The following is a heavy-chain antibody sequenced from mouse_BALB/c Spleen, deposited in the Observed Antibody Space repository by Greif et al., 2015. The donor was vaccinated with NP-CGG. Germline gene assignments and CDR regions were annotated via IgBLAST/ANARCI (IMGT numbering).Heavy chain of an antibody. CDR1: GFNIKDTY. J-gene: IGHJ2*01. Sequence: VQLQQSGAELVKPGASVKLSCTASGFNIKDTYMHWVKQRPEQGLEWIGRIDPANGNTKYDPKFQGKATITADTSSNTAYLQLSSLTSEDTAVYYCASDYYGSSYVEDYWGQGTTLTVSS. CDR2: IDPANGNT. V-gene: IGHV14-3*02. D-gene: IGHD1-1*01. CDR3: ASDYYGSSYVEDY.